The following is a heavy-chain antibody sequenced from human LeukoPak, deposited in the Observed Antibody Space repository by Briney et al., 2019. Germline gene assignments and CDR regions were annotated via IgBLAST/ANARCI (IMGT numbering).Heavy chain of an antibody. D-gene: IGHD4-17*01. CDR3: ARHRGDYYYYMDV. CDR1: GYSLSSYW. J-gene: IGHJ6*03. Sequence: GESLKISCKASGYSLSSYWIGWVRQMPGKGLEWVGIIYPGDSDTRYSPSFQGQVTISADESISTAYLQWSSLKASDTAMYYCARHRGDYYYYMDVWGKGTTVTVSS. V-gene: IGHV5-51*01. CDR2: IYPGDSDT.